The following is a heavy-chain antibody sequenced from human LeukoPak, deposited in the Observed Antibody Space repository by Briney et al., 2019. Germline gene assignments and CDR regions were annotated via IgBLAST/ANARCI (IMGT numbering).Heavy chain of an antibody. CDR2: IYYSGST. CDR3: ARTKQHRWGTFDP. J-gene: IGHJ5*02. V-gene: IGHV4-59*01. Sequence: SETLSLTCTVSGGSISSYYWSWIRQPLGKGLEWIGYIYYSGSTNYNPSLKSRVTISVDTSKNQFSLKLSSVTAADTAVYYCARTKQHRWGTFDPWGQGTLVTVSS. D-gene: IGHD6-13*01. CDR1: GGSISSYY.